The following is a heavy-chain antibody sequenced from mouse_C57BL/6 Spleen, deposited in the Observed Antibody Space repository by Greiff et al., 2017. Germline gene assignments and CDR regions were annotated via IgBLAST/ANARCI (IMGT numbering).Heavy chain of an antibody. CDR1: GYTFTSYW. D-gene: IGHD3-2*02. CDR2: INPSNGGT. CDR3: ARGGQLRLLFAY. J-gene: IGHJ3*01. Sequence: QVQLQQPGTELVKPGASVKLSCKASGYTFTSYWMHWVKQRPGQGLEWIGNINPSNGGTNYNQKFKNKATLTVDKSSSTAYMQLSSLTSEDSAVYYCARGGQLRLLFAYWGQGTLVTVSA. V-gene: IGHV1-53*01.